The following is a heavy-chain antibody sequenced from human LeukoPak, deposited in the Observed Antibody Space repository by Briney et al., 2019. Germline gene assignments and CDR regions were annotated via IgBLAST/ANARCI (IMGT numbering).Heavy chain of an antibody. J-gene: IGHJ6*03. V-gene: IGHV3-21*01. CDR3: AKDSAFYYIDV. CDR1: GFTFSSYS. CDR2: ISSSSSYI. D-gene: IGHD3-10*01. Sequence: GGSLRLSCAASGFTFSSYSMNWVRQAPGKGLEWVSSISSSSSYIYYADSVKGRFTISRDNSKNALYLQMNSLKGDDTAVYYCAKDSAFYYIDVWGKGTTVIISS.